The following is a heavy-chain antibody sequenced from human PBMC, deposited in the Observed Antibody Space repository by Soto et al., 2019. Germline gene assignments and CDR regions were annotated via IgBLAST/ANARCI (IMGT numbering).Heavy chain of an antibody. J-gene: IGHJ4*02. V-gene: IGHV4-59*08. CDR2: IYFSGGT. CDR1: GGSISSYY. D-gene: IGHD4-17*01. Sequence: PSETLSLTSTVSGGSISSYYWSWTRQPTGKGLEWIGYIYFSGGTNYNPSLKSRVIISVDTSKNQFSLKLSFVTAADTAVYYCANSYGDYVSYWGQGTLVTVS. CDR3: ANSYGDYVSY.